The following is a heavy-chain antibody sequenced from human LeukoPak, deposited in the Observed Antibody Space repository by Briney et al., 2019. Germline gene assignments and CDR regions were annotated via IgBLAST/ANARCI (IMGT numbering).Heavy chain of an antibody. D-gene: IGHD6-13*01. CDR2: FDPEDGET. Sequence: GASVKVSCKVSGYTLTELSMHWVRQAPGKGLEWMGGFDPEDGETIYAQKFQGRVTITRDTSASTAYMELSSLRSEDTAVYYCARGRHHRGSSWQDRFDYWGQGTLVTVSS. V-gene: IGHV1-24*01. J-gene: IGHJ4*02. CDR3: ARGRHHRGSSWQDRFDY. CDR1: GYTLTELS.